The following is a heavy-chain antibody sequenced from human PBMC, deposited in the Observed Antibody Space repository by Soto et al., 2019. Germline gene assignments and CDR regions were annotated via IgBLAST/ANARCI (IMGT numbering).Heavy chain of an antibody. CDR1: GFTVGNNY. CDR3: AKDGRGSGSHYNSFGY. D-gene: IGHD3-10*01. CDR2: IYSTGTT. V-gene: IGHV3-53*01. Sequence: EVQLVESGGGLIQPGGSLKLSCAASGFTVGNNYMSWVRQAPGKGLEWVSLIYSTGTTKYADSVKGRFTVSRDNAKNTLYLQMNSPRAADTAVDYCAKDGRGSGSHYNSFGYWGQGTLVTVSS. J-gene: IGHJ4*02.